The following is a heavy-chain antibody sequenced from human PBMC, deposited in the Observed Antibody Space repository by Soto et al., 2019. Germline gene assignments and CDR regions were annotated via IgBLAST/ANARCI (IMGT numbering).Heavy chain of an antibody. V-gene: IGHV4-34*01. J-gene: IGHJ6*02. CDR1: GGSFSGYY. CDR3: ARGGGYCSGGSCSVLSYYYYGMDV. CDR2: INPSGST. D-gene: IGHD2-15*01. Sequence: ASETLSLTCAVYGGSFSGYYWSWIRQPPGKGLEWIGEINPSGSTNYNPSLKSRVTISVDTSKNQFSLKLSSVTAADTAVYYCARGGGYCSGGSCSVLSYYYYGMDVWGQGTTVTVSS.